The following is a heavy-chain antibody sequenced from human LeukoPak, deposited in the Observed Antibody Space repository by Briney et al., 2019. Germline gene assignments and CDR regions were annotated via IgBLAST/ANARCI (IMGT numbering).Heavy chain of an antibody. CDR1: GGSISSSSYY. D-gene: IGHD3-10*01. J-gene: IGHJ3*02. CDR3: ARRYGSGSFDAFDI. V-gene: IGHV4-39*07. CDR2: IYYSGST. Sequence: SETLSLTCTVSGGSISSSSYYWGWIRQPPGKGLEWIGSIYYSGSTYYNPSLKSRVTISVDTSKNQFSLKLSSVTAADTAVYYCARRYGSGSFDAFDIWGQGTMVTVSS.